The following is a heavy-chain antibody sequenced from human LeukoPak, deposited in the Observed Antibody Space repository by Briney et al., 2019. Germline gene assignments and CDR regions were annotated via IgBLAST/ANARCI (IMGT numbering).Heavy chain of an antibody. CDR3: ARDYFAVANSGNAFDV. CDR2: ITTSSSYI. CDR1: GFTFRSYI. J-gene: IGHJ3*01. V-gene: IGHV3-21*01. D-gene: IGHD1-26*01. Sequence: GGSLRLSCAASGFTFRSYIMNWLRQAPGKGLEWVSSITTSSSYIYYADSVKGRFTIPRDNAKNSLYLQMNSLRAEDTAVYYCARDYFAVANSGNAFDVWGQGTMVTVSS.